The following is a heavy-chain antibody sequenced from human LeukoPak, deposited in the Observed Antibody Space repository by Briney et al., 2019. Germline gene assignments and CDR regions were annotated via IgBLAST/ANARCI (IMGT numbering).Heavy chain of an antibody. CDR1: GGTFSSYA. J-gene: IGHJ6*03. D-gene: IGHD3-10*01. CDR2: IIPIFGTA. CDR3: ARLGTMVRGIYYYYYYYMDV. V-gene: IGHV1-69*06. Sequence: SVKVSCKASGGTFSSYAISWVRQAPGQGLEWMGGIIPIFGTANYAQKFQGRVTITADKSTSTAYMELSSLRSEDTAVYYCARLGTMVRGIYYYYYYYMDVWGKGTTVTISS.